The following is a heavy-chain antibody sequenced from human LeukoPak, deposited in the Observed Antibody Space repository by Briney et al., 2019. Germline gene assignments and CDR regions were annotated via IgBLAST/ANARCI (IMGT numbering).Heavy chain of an antibody. CDR1: GGSISSYY. V-gene: IGHV4-59*01. J-gene: IGHJ4*02. Sequence: SETLSLTCTVSGGSISSYYWSWIRQPPGKGLEWIGYIYSSGSTNYNPSLKSRVTISVDTSKNQFSLKLRSVTAADTAVYYCAREGSWYEVDYWGQGTLVTVSS. CDR2: IYSSGST. D-gene: IGHD6-13*01. CDR3: AREGSWYEVDY.